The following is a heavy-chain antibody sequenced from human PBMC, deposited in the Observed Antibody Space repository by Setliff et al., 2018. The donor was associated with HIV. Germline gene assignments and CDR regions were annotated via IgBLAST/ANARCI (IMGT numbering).Heavy chain of an antibody. D-gene: IGHD2-21*02. CDR1: GYTFTSKH. J-gene: IGHJ4*02. CDR2: MDPSSAAT. CDR3: ASPTAIPH. Sequence: ASVKVSCKASGYTFTSKHINWVRQATGQGLEWLGWMDPSSAATGYAQKFQGRVTLTRDTSASTAYMELSSLRPEDTAVYYCASPTAIPHWGQGTLVTVSS. V-gene: IGHV1-8*01.